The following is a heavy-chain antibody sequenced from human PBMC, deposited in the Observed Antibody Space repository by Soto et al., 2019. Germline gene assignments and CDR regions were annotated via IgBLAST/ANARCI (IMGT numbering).Heavy chain of an antibody. D-gene: IGHD6-19*01. CDR1: GRSITSYY. V-gene: IGHV4-59*12. J-gene: IGHJ4*02. CDR2: IYDNGIT. CDR3: ARTYHSNGYANEFDS. Sequence: QVVLQESGPGLVKPSETLSLTCSVSGRSITSYYWSWVPQPPWKGLEWIGYIYDNGITSQNPSLKSRVTISADTSQNQFALKLTSVTGADTAVYYCARTYHSNGYANEFDSWGQGMLVTVTS.